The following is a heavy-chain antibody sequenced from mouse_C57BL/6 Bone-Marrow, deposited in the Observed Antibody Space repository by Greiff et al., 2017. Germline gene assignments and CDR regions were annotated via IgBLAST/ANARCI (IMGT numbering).Heavy chain of an antibody. Sequence: EVQGVESGEGLVKPGGSLKLSCAASGFTFSSYAMSWVRQTPEKRLEWVAYISSGGDYIYYADTVKGRFTISSDNARNTLYLQMSSLKSEDTAMYYCTRVGGYYGSYWYFDVWGTGTTVTVSS. CDR2: ISSGGDYI. D-gene: IGHD2-2*01. V-gene: IGHV5-9-1*02. CDR3: TRVGGYYGSYWYFDV. CDR1: GFTFSSYA. J-gene: IGHJ1*03.